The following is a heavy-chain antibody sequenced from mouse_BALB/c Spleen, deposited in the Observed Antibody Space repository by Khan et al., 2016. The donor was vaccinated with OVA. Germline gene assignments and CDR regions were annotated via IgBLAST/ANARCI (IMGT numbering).Heavy chain of an antibody. J-gene: IGHJ3*01. CDR2: IFPGGGSS. Sequence: QVQLQQSGPELVKPGASVKMSCKASGYTFTDYVINWVKQRTGQGLEWIGDIFPGGGSSYYNEKFKDKAKLTADKSSNTAYMQLSSLTFEDSAVYGCERGRYSVFAYWGQGTLVTVSA. V-gene: IGHV1-77*01. D-gene: IGHD2-14*01. CDR1: GYTFTDYV. CDR3: ERGRYSVFAY.